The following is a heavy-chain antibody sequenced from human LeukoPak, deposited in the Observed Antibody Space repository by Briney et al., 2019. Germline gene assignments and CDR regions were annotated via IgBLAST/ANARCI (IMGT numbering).Heavy chain of an antibody. CDR3: ARVRPYYYDSSGYYPHDAFDI. D-gene: IGHD3-22*01. J-gene: IGHJ3*02. CDR1: GYSLSSGYY. CDR2: IYHSGST. Sequence: NPSETLSLTCAVSGYSLSSGYYWGWIRQPPGKGLEWIRIIYHSGSTYSNPSLKSRVTISVDTSKNQFSLKLSSVTAADTAVYYCARVRPYYYDSSGYYPHDAFDIWGQGTMVTVSS. V-gene: IGHV4-38-2*01.